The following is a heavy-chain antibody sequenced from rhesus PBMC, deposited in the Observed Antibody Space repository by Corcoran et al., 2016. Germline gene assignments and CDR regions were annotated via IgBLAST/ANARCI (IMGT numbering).Heavy chain of an antibody. CDR1: GGSISSNY. V-gene: IGHV4-147*01. CDR2: IYGGSGST. CDR3: ASAYGLDS. J-gene: IGHJ6*01. Sequence: QVQLQESGPGLVKPSETLSLTCVVSGGSISSNYWNWTRQPPGKGLEWIGRIYGGSGSTSYNPSLTSRVTISTDTSKNQFSLKLSSVTAADTAMYYCASAYGLDSWGQGVVVTVSS.